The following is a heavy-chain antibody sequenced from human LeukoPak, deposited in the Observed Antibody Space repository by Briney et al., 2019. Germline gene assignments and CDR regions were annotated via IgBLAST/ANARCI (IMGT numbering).Heavy chain of an antibody. CDR2: ISAYNGNT. CDR1: GYTFTSYD. J-gene: IGHJ4*02. D-gene: IGHD3-3*01. CDR3: ARVGDDFWSGPYYFDY. V-gene: IGHV1-18*01. Sequence: EASVKVSCKASGYTFTSYDINWVRQAPGQGLEWMGWISAYNGNTNYAQKLQGRVTMTTDTSTSTAYMELRSLRSDDTAVYYCARVGDDFWSGPYYFDYWGQGTLVTVSS.